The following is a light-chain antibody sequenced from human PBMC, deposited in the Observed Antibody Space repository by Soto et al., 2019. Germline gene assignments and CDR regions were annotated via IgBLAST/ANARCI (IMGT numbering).Light chain of an antibody. V-gene: IGKV1D-13*01. CDR1: QGISSA. CDR3: QQFNNYLFT. Sequence: AIQLTQSPSSLSASVGDRVTITCRASQGISSALAWYQQKPGKAPKLLIYDASRLESGVPSRFSGSGSGTDFTLTISILQPEDVATYYCQQFNNYLFTFGPGTKVDIK. J-gene: IGKJ3*01. CDR2: DAS.